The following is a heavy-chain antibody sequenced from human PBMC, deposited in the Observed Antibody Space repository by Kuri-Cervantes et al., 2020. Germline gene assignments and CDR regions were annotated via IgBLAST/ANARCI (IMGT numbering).Heavy chain of an antibody. Sequence: LSLTCAASGFTFSSYAMHWIRQAPGKGLEWVSYISSSGSTIYYADSVKGRFTISRDDAKNSLYLQMNSLRAEDTAVYYCAREPVSYYYYYGMDVWGQGTTVTVSS. CDR2: ISSSGSTI. CDR3: AREPVSYYYYYGMDV. CDR1: GFTFSSYA. J-gene: IGHJ6*02. V-gene: IGHV3-11*01.